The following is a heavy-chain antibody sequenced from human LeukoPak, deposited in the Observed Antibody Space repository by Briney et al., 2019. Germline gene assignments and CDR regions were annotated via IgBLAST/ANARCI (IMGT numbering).Heavy chain of an antibody. CDR2: INHSGST. V-gene: IGHV4-34*01. D-gene: IGHD3-3*01. CDR3: ARGRDHGSGSLVRRPGYMDV. Sequence: PSETLSLTCAVYGGSFSGYYWSWIRQPPGKGLEWIGEINHSGSTNYNPSLKSRVTISVDTSKNQFSLKLSSVTAADTAVYYCARGRDHGSGSLVRRPGYMDVWGKGTTVTVSS. J-gene: IGHJ6*03. CDR1: GGSFSGYY.